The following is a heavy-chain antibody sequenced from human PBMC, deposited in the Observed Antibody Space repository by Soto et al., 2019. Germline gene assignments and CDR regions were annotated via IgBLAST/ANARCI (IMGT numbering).Heavy chain of an antibody. CDR1: GGSFSGYY. CDR3: AREEVPQWFTRGYYGMDV. D-gene: IGHD2-2*01. J-gene: IGHJ6*02. V-gene: IGHV4-34*01. CDR2: INHSGST. Sequence: SETLSLTCAVYGGSFSGYYWTWIRQPPGKGLEWIGDINHSGSTNYNSSLKSRVTISVDTSNKQLSLRLRSVTAADTAVYYCAREEVPQWFTRGYYGMDVWGQGTTVTVSS.